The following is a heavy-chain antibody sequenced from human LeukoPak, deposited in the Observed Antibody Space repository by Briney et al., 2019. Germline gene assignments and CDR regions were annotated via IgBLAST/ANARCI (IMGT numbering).Heavy chain of an antibody. CDR1: GYTFTSYG. CDR3: ARVRGRRDGYNFEVWYYYMDV. Sequence: ASVKVSCKASGYTFTSYGISWVGQAPGQGLEGMGWISAYNGKTNYAQKLQGRVTMTTDTSTSTAYMELRSLRSDDTAVYYCARVRGRRDGYNFEVWYYYMDVWGKGTTVTVSS. CDR2: ISAYNGKT. D-gene: IGHD5-24*01. J-gene: IGHJ6*03. V-gene: IGHV1-18*01.